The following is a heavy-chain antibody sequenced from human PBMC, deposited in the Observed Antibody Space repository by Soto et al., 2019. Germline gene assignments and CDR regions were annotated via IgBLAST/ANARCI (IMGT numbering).Heavy chain of an antibody. J-gene: IGHJ5*02. CDR2: ISWNSGSI. CDR3: AKEGYSSFNWFDP. D-gene: IGHD6-19*01. Sequence: GGSLRLSCAASGFTFDDYAMHWVRQAPGKGLEWVSGISWNSGSIGYADSVKGRFTISRDNAKNSLYLQMNSLRAEDTALYYCAKEGYSSFNWFDPWGQGTLVTVSS. CDR1: GFTFDDYA. V-gene: IGHV3-9*01.